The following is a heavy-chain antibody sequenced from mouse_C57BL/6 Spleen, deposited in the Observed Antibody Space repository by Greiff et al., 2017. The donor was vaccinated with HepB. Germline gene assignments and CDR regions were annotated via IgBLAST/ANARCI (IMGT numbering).Heavy chain of an antibody. V-gene: IGHV1-62-2*01. CDR3: ARHEGGPYYGSRDAMDY. J-gene: IGHJ4*01. D-gene: IGHD1-1*01. CDR2: FYPGSGSI. CDR1: GYTFTEYT. Sequence: VHLVESGAELVKPGASVKLSCKASGYTFTEYTIHWVKQRSGQGLEWIGWFYPGSGSIKYNEKFKDKATLTADKSSSTVYMELSRLTSEDSAVYFCARHEGGPYYGSRDAMDYWGQGTSVTVSS.